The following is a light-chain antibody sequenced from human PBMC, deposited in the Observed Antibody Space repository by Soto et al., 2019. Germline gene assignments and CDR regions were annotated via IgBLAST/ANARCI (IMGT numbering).Light chain of an antibody. Sequence: QSALTQPPSVSGAPGQRVTISCTGSSSNIGAGYDVHWYQQLPGTAPKLLIYGNSNRPSGVPDRFSGSKSGTSASLAITGLQAEDQADYYCQSYDSSLSGSVVGGGTQRTVL. CDR3: QSYDSSLSGSV. CDR2: GNS. J-gene: IGLJ2*01. V-gene: IGLV1-40*01. CDR1: SSNIGAGYD.